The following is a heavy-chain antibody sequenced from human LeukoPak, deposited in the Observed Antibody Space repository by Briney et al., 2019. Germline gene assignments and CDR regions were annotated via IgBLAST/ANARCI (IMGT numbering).Heavy chain of an antibody. D-gene: IGHD5-24*01. Sequence: GGSLRLSCAASGFTFSGYYMSWVRQAPGKGLEWVSYITPSGSTIHYADSVKGRFTISRDNAKNTLYLQMNSLRAADTAVYFCAGRDVYNSAFWGQGTLVTVSS. CDR3: AGRDVYNSAF. V-gene: IGHV3-11*01. J-gene: IGHJ4*02. CDR1: GFTFSGYY. CDR2: ITPSGSTI.